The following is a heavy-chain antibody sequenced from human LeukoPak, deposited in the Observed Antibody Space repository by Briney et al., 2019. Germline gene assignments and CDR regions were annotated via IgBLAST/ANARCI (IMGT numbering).Heavy chain of an antibody. CDR1: GYTFTSYG. Sequence: ASVKVSCKASGYTFTSYGISWVRQAPGQGLEWMGWISAYNGNTNYAQKLQGRVTMTTDTSTSTAYMELSSLRSEDTAVYYCARESPGYTRFDPWGQGTLVTVSS. D-gene: IGHD5-18*01. V-gene: IGHV1-18*01. CDR3: ARESPGYTRFDP. J-gene: IGHJ5*02. CDR2: ISAYNGNT.